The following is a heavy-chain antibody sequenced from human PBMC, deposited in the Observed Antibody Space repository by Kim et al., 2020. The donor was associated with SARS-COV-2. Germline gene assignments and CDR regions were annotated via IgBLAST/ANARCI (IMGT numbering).Heavy chain of an antibody. CDR1: GYSFTSYW. CDR3: ARHKGAIVVVKATDY. CDR2: IDPSDSYS. V-gene: IGHV5-10-1*01. J-gene: IGHJ4*02. D-gene: IGHD3-22*01. Sequence: GESLKISCKGSGYSFTSYWISWVRQMPGKGLEWMGKIDPSDSYSNYGPSFQGHVTIPADKSISTAYLQRSSLKASDTAIYYCARHKGAIVVVKATDYWGQGTLVTVSS.